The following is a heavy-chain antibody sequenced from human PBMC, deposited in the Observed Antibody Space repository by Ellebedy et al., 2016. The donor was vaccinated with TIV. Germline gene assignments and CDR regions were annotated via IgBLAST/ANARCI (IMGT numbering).Heavy chain of an antibody. CDR1: GFSFSNYP. Sequence: GESLKISXAASGFSFSNYPMTWVRQAPGKGLEWVSAISGSGDRTHYADSVKGRFTISRDNAKNSLYLQMNSLRAEDTALYYCAKGALSAGIAAATVFDPWGQGTLVTVSS. V-gene: IGHV3-23*01. CDR2: ISGSGDRT. CDR3: AKGALSAGIAAATVFDP. J-gene: IGHJ5*02. D-gene: IGHD6-13*01.